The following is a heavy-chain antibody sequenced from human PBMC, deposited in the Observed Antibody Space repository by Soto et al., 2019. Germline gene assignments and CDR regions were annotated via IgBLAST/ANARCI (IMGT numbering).Heavy chain of an antibody. CDR3: AHMPYFFSSRKDSFEY. J-gene: IGHJ4*02. V-gene: IGHV2-5*01. CDR2: IYWNDNK. D-gene: IGHD3-3*01. CDR1: GFSVSTNGMA. Sequence: SGPTLVNPTETLTLTCTFSGFSVSTNGMAVGWIRQAPGKALEWLGIIYWNDNKRYSPSLKSRLTITKDTSKNVVVLTMTNMDPVDTATYFCAHMPYFFSSRKDSFEYWGEGSLVKVTS.